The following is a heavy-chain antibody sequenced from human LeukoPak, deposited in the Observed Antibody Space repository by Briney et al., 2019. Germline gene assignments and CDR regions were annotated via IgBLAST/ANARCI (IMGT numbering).Heavy chain of an antibody. D-gene: IGHD6-19*01. V-gene: IGHV4-39*07. CDR1: GGSISSSSYY. J-gene: IGHJ4*02. Sequence: SETLSLTCTVSGGSISSSSYYWGWIRQPPGKGLEWTGSIYYSGSTYYNPSLKSRVTISVDTSKNQFSLKLSSVTAADTAVYYCARVGQWLVSHSYFDYWGQGTLVTVSS. CDR3: ARVGQWLVSHSYFDY. CDR2: IYYSGST.